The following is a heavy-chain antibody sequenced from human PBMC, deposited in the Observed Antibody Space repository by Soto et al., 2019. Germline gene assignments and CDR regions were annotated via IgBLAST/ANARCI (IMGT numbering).Heavy chain of an antibody. D-gene: IGHD5-12*01. V-gene: IGHV4-59*01. Sequence: SETLSLTCTVSGGSISSYYWSWIRQPPGKGPEWIGYIYYSGSTNYNPSLKSRVTISVDTSKNQFSLKLSSVTAADTAVYYCARQRDGYNSGFDYWGQGTLVTVSS. J-gene: IGHJ4*02. CDR3: ARQRDGYNSGFDY. CDR2: IYYSGST. CDR1: GGSISSYY.